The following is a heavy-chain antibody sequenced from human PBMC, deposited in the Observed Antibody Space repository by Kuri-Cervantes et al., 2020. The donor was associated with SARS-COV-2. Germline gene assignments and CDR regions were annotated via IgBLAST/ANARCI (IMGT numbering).Heavy chain of an antibody. J-gene: IGHJ4*02. CDR2: ISSSSSYI. V-gene: IGHV3-21*01. CDR1: GFTFSSYS. Sequence: GGSLRLSCAASGFTFSSYSMNWVRQAPGKGLEWVSSISSSSSYIYYADSVKGRFTISRDNAKNMLYLYMNSLRADDTAVYYYARDSMTTRDFDYWGQGTLVTVSS. CDR3: ARDSMTTRDFDY. D-gene: IGHD4-11*01.